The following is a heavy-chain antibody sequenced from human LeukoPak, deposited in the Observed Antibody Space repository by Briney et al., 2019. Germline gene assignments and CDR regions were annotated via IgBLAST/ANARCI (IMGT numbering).Heavy chain of an antibody. CDR3: ARDQIQWLLTSSVDH. CDR2: ISTYNGNT. Sequence: ASVKVSCKASGYTFTSYGINWVRQAPGQGLEWMGWISTYNGNTNYAQKLQGRVTMTTDTSTSTAYMEPRSLRSDDTAVYYCARDQIQWLLTSSVDHWGQGTLVTVSS. D-gene: IGHD2-15*01. V-gene: IGHV1-18*01. CDR1: GYTFTSYG. J-gene: IGHJ4*02.